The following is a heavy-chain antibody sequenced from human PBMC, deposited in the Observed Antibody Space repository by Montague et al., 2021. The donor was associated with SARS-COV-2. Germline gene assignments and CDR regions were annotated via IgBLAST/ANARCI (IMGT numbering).Heavy chain of an antibody. V-gene: IGHV4-59*01. D-gene: IGHD4-23*01. Sequence: SETLSLTCTVSGGSITGYYWSWLRRSPGKGLEWIAYIYDGGAVNYNPSLGSRVTISTDTSKNQLSLKWNSVTAADTAVYFCVRDHPYGGPRGAYDIWGQGTVVTVSS. CDR1: GGSITGYY. CDR2: IYDGGAV. CDR3: VRDHPYGGPRGAYDI. J-gene: IGHJ3*02.